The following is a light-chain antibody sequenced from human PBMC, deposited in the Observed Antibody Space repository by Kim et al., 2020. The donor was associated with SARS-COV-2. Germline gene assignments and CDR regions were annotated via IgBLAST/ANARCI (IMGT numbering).Light chain of an antibody. CDR1: QGISNS. Sequence: DIQMTQSPSSLSASVGDRVTITCRASQGISNSLAWYQQKPGKVPKVLIYSASALQSGVPSRFSGGGSGTDFTLTISSLQPEDVATYYCQKYNEAAWTFGQGTKVDIK. CDR2: SAS. V-gene: IGKV1-27*01. CDR3: QKYNEAAWT. J-gene: IGKJ1*01.